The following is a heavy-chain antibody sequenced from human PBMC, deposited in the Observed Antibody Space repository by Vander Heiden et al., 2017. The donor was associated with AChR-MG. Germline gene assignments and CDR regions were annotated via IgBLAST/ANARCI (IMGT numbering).Heavy chain of an antibody. CDR2: IKSKKDGGTT. CDR1: GFTFNIAW. V-gene: IGHV3-15*01. J-gene: IGHJ4*02. CDR3: SKDGGVAAAGIFDH. Sequence: SGFTFNIAWLSWVRQAPGKGLEWVGRIKSKKDGGTTDYRAPVKGRFTISRDDSKNTLYLQMNSLKSEDTAVYYCSKDGGVAAAGIFDHWGQGTLVTVS. D-gene: IGHD6-13*01.